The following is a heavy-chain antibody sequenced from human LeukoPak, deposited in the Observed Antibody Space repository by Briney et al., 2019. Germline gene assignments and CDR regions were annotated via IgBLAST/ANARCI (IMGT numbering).Heavy chain of an antibody. CDR3: ARTVLRYFGSFDY. J-gene: IGHJ4*02. CDR2: IYYSGST. D-gene: IGHD3-9*01. Sequence: SETLSLTCAVYGGSFSGYYWSWIRQPPGKGLEWIGYIYYSGSTYYNPSLKSRVTISVDTSKNQFSLKLSSVTAADTAVYHCARTVLRYFGSFDYWGQGTLVTVSS. V-gene: IGHV4-34*09. CDR1: GGSFSGYY.